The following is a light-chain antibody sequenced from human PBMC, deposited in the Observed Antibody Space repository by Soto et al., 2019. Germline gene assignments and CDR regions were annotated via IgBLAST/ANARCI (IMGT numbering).Light chain of an antibody. CDR2: GTS. CDR1: QRVSSSY. CDR3: QQYGRSPRT. Sequence: EIVLTQSPGTLSLSPGERATLSCRASQRVSSSYLAWYQQKPGQAPRLLISGTSSRATGIPNRFSGSGSGTDFTLTISRLEPEDFAVYYCQQYGRSPRTFGQGTKVEIK. V-gene: IGKV3-20*01. J-gene: IGKJ1*01.